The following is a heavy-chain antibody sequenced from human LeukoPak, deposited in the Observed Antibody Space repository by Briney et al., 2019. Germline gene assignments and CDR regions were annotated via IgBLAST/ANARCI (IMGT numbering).Heavy chain of an antibody. CDR2: IIPILGIA. V-gene: IGHV1-69*04. CDR1: GGTFSSYA. Sequence: SVKVSCKASGGTFSSYAISWVRQAPGQGLEWMGRIIPILGIANYAQKFQGRVTITADKSTSTAYMELSSLRSEDTAVYYCARDHYDSSGYYPRSWFDPWGQGTLVTVSS. D-gene: IGHD3-22*01. J-gene: IGHJ5*02. CDR3: ARDHYDSSGYYPRSWFDP.